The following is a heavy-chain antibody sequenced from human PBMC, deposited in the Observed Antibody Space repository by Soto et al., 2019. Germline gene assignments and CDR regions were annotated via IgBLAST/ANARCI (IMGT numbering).Heavy chain of an antibody. CDR3: AIDSSGYYFYYGMDV. CDR1: GYSFSSYW. J-gene: IGHJ6*02. Sequence: GGSLKISCKGSGYSFSSYWISWVRQMPGKGLEWMGRIDPSDSYTNYSPSFQGHVTISADKSISTAYLQWSSLKASDTAMYYCAIDSSGYYFYYGMDVWGQGTTVTVSS. D-gene: IGHD3-22*01. V-gene: IGHV5-10-1*01. CDR2: IDPSDSYT.